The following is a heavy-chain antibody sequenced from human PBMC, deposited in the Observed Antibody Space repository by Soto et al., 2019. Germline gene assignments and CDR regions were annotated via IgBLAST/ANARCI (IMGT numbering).Heavy chain of an antibody. D-gene: IGHD2-15*01. CDR1: GFTFSSST. V-gene: IGHV3-21*01. Sequence: LRLSCAASGFTFSSSTMNWVRQAPGQGLEWVSSISSTSAYIYYAASVKGRFTISRDNAQNSLYLQMNSLRAEDSAVYYCARVGSPGYCSGGYCPPPDYWGQGTLVTVSS. J-gene: IGHJ4*02. CDR3: ARVGSPGYCSGGYCPPPDY. CDR2: ISSTSAYI.